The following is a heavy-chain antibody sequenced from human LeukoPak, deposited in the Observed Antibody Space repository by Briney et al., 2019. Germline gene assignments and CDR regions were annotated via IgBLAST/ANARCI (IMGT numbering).Heavy chain of an antibody. D-gene: IGHD3-22*01. CDR2: IYYRGSA. V-gene: IGHV4-59*08. Sequence: SETLSLTCTVSGGSISSYYWSWIRQPPGKGLEWIGYIYYRGSANYNPSFKSRVTMSVDPSKNQFSLKLTSVTVADTATYYCVRQGTNSGYYLLDYWGQGHLVIVSS. CDR3: VRQGTNSGYYLLDY. CDR1: GGSISSYY. J-gene: IGHJ4*02.